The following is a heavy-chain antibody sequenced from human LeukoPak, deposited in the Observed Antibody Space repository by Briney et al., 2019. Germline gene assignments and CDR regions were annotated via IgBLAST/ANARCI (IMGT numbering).Heavy chain of an antibody. CDR1: GFTFDDYA. CDR2: ISWNSGSI. Sequence: GGSLRLSCAASGFTFDDYAMHWVRQAPGKGLEWVSGISWNSGSIGYAVSVKGRFTISRDNAKNSLYLQMNSLRAEDTALYYCAKHGRSGWYFDYWGQGTLVTVSS. V-gene: IGHV3-9*01. CDR3: AKHGRSGWYFDY. J-gene: IGHJ4*02. D-gene: IGHD6-19*01.